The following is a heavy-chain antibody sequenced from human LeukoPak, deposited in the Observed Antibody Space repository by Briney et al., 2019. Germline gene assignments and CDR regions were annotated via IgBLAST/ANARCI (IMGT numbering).Heavy chain of an antibody. CDR1: GYTFTSYG. Sequence: ASVKVSCKASGYTFTSYGISWVRQAPGQGLEWMGWISAYNGNTNYAQKLQGRVTMTTDTSTSTAYMELRSLRSDDTAVYYCARDQYSSSWDYYYYVDVWGKGTTVTVSS. V-gene: IGHV1-18*01. J-gene: IGHJ6*03. D-gene: IGHD6-6*01. CDR3: ARDQYSSSWDYYYYVDV. CDR2: ISAYNGNT.